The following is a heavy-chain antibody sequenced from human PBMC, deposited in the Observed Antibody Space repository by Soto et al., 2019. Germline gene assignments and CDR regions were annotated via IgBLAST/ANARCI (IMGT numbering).Heavy chain of an antibody. Sequence: GESLKISCQGSGYSFTSYWISWVRQMPGKGLEWMGRIDPSDSYTNYSPSFQGHVTISADKSISTAYLQWSSLKASDTAMYYCARASRDGYNWGDFDYWGQGTLVTVSS. V-gene: IGHV5-10-1*01. D-gene: IGHD5-12*01. J-gene: IGHJ4*02. CDR3: ARASRDGYNWGDFDY. CDR2: IDPSDSYT. CDR1: GYSFTSYW.